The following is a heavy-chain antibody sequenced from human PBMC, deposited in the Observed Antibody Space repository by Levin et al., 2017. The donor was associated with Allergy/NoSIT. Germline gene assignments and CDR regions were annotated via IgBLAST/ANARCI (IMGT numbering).Heavy chain of an antibody. Sequence: PSETLSLTCSVSGGSISSSTSYGGWIRQAPGKGLEWIGIIYYAGDTFYSPSLKSRITMSVDTSKNQFSLKVTSVTAAATAVYYCARLLRELTGAFDYWGQGILVTVSS. D-gene: IGHD7-27*01. CDR1: GGSISSSTSY. CDR2: IYYAGDT. V-gene: IGHV4-39*01. CDR3: ARLLRELTGAFDY. J-gene: IGHJ4*02.